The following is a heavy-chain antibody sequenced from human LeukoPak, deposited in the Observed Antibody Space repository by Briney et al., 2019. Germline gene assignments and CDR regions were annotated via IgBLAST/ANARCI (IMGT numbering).Heavy chain of an antibody. CDR1: AASFSSGDFS. CDR2: IYRSGAT. V-gene: IGHV4-30-2*01. D-gene: IGHD3-10*01. CDR3: ARGLGVRGVILTYFDS. J-gene: IGHJ4*02. Sequence: PSETLSLTCAFSAASFSSGDFSWSWIRPPPGKGLEWIGYIYRSGATYYNPSLKSRVTMSVDRSKNQFSLKLSSVTAADTAVYYCARGLGVRGVILTYFDSWGQGTLVTVSS.